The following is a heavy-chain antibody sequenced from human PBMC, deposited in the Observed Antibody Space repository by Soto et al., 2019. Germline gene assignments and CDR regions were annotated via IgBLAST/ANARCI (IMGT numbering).Heavy chain of an antibody. V-gene: IGHV3-23*01. CDR1: GFTFSSYA. Sequence: EVQLLESGGGLVQPGGSLRLSCAASGFTFSSYAMSWVRQAPGKGLEWVSAISGSGGSTYYADSVKGRFTISRDNSKNTLYLQMNSLRAEDTAVYYCAKVTSRVLGVAGTPGWFDPWGQGTLVTVSS. J-gene: IGHJ5*02. CDR3: AKVTSRVLGVAGTPGWFDP. D-gene: IGHD6-19*01. CDR2: ISGSGGST.